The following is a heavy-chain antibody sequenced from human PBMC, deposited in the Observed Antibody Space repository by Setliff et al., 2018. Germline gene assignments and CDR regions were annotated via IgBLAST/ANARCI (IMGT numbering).Heavy chain of an antibody. Sequence: ASVKVSCKASGGTFSSSAISWVRQAPGQGLEWVGRIIPFFGTANSAQKFQGRVTITAGESATTAYMELSSLRAEDTVVYYCAKSMTTVTTGGNEAFDIWGQGTMVTVSS. J-gene: IGHJ3*02. V-gene: IGHV1-69*13. CDR2: IIPFFGTA. D-gene: IGHD4-17*01. CDR1: GGTFSSSA. CDR3: AKSMTTVTTGGNEAFDI.